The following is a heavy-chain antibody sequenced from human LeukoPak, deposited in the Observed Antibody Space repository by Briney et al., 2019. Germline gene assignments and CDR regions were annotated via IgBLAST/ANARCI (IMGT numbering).Heavy chain of an antibody. V-gene: IGHV4-31*03. CDR3: ARNDYGDYYLDY. CDR1: GGSISSGGYY. Sequence: SETLSLTCIVSGGSISSGGYYWSWIRQHPGKGLEWIGYIYYSGSTYYNPSLKSRVTISVDTSKNQFSLKLSSVTAADTAVYYCARNDYGDYYLDYWGQGTLVTVSS. CDR2: IYYSGST. J-gene: IGHJ4*02. D-gene: IGHD4-17*01.